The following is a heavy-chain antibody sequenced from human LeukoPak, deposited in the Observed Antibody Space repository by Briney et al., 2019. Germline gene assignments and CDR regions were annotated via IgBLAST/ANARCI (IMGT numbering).Heavy chain of an antibody. CDR3: ARASTVAYNWFDP. V-gene: IGHV1-69*04. J-gene: IGHJ5*02. Sequence: ASVKVSCKASGATFSSYAISWVRQAPGQGLEWMGRIIPILGIANYAQKFQGRVTITADKSTGTAYMELSSLRSEDTAVYYCARASTVAYNWFDPWGQGTLVTVSS. CDR1: GATFSSYA. CDR2: IIPILGIA. D-gene: IGHD4-11*01.